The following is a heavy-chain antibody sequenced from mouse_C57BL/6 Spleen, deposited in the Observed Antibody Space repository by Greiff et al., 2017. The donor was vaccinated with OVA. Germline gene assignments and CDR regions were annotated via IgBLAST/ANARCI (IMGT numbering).Heavy chain of an antibody. D-gene: IGHD2-4*01. CDR1: GFTFSSYG. Sequence: EVQLVESGGDLVKPGGSLKLSCAASGFTFSSYGMSWVRQTPDKRLEWVATISSGGSYTYYPDSVKGRFTISRDNAKNTLYLQMSSLKSEDTAMYSCARQGDYDGYYFDYWGQGTTLTVSS. J-gene: IGHJ2*01. V-gene: IGHV5-6*01. CDR2: ISSGGSYT. CDR3: ARQGDYDGYYFDY.